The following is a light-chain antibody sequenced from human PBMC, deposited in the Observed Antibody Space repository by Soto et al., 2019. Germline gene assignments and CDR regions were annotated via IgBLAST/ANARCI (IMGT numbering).Light chain of an antibody. CDR2: AAS. CDR3: QQSYSTXLT. V-gene: IGKV1-39*01. CDR1: QSISSY. J-gene: IGKJ4*01. Sequence: DIQMTQSPSSLSASVGDRVTITCRASQSISSYLNWYQQKPGKAPKLLIYAASSLQSGVPSRFSGSGSGTDFTLTISSLHPEDFATYYCQQSYSTXLTFGGGTKVDIK.